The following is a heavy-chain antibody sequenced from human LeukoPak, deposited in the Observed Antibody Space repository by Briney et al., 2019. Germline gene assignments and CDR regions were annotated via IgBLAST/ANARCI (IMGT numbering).Heavy chain of an antibody. CDR1: EFTFSSYG. CDR2: ISPDGDST. Sequence: PGGSLSLSCAASEFTFSSYGMDWVRQAPGKGLVWVSRISPDGDSTNYADSVQGRFTVSRDNAKNTLYLQMNSLRAEDTAVYYCARDPAGSLPAFDIWGQGTLVTVSS. CDR3: ARDPAGSLPAFDI. J-gene: IGHJ3*02. V-gene: IGHV3-74*01.